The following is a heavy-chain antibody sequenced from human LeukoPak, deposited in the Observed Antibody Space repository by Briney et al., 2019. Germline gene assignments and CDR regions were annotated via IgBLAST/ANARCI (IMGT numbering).Heavy chain of an antibody. V-gene: IGHV4-39*01. CDR3: ARRCRSRGMQSRSFDY. CDR1: GGSISSSSYY. D-gene: IGHD2-8*01. Sequence: PSETLSLTCTVSGGSISSSSYYWGWIRQPPGKGLEWIGSIYYSGSTYYNPSLKSRVTISVDTSKNQFSLKLSSVTAADTAVYYCARRCRSRGMQSRSFDYWGQGTLVTVSS. CDR2: IYYSGST. J-gene: IGHJ4*02.